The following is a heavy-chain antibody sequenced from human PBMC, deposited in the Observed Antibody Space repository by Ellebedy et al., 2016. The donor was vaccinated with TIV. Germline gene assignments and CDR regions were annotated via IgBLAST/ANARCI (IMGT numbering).Heavy chain of an antibody. D-gene: IGHD3-10*01. J-gene: IGHJ5*02. Sequence: MPSETLSLTCAASGGSISSNSYYWGWNRQPPGTGLEWIGCILYSMNTYYNPSLNSRLTISVDTSKKQFAHKLSSVTAADTAVYYCARDDPSGWLDPWGQGTLVTVSS. CDR3: ARDDPSGWLDP. V-gene: IGHV4-39*06. CDR1: GGSISSNSYY. CDR2: ILYSMNT.